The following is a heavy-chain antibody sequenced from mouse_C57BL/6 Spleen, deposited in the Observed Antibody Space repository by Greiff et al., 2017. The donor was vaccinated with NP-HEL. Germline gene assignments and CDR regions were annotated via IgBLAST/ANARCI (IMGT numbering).Heavy chain of an antibody. V-gene: IGHV1-80*01. CDR3: ARSRTTVVAKNWYFDV. D-gene: IGHD1-1*01. CDR1: GYAFSSYW. Sequence: VQLQQSGAELVKPGASVKISCKASGYAFSSYWMNWVKQRPGKGLEWIGQIYPGDGDTNYNGKFKGKATLTADKSSSTAYMQLSSLTSEDSAVYFCARSRTTVVAKNWYFDVWGTGTTVTVSS. CDR2: IYPGDGDT. J-gene: IGHJ1*03.